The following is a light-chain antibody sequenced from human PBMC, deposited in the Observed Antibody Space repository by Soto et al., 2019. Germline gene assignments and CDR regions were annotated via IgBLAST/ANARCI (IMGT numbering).Light chain of an antibody. CDR2: EVS. CDR1: SSDVGGYNY. J-gene: IGLJ2*01. CDR3: SSYAGSNTVI. V-gene: IGLV2-8*01. Sequence: QSVLTQPPSASGSPGQSVTISCTGTSSDVGGYNYVSWYQKHPGEAPKLMIYEVSQRPAGAPDRFSGSKSGNTASLTVSGLQVEDEADYYCSSYAGSNTVIFGGGTQLTVL.